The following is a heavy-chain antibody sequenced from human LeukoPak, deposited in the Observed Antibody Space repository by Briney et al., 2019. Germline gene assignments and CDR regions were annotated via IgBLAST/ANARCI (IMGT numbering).Heavy chain of an antibody. CDR2: ISWNSGSI. J-gene: IGHJ3*02. CDR3: ARDKTGLYAFDI. CDR1: GFTFDDYA. Sequence: HPGRSLRLSCAASGFTFDDYAMHWVRQAPGKGLEWVSGISWNSGSIGYADSVKGRFTISRDNAKNSLYLQMNSLRAEDTAVYYCARDKTGLYAFDIWGQGTMVTVSS. V-gene: IGHV3-9*01.